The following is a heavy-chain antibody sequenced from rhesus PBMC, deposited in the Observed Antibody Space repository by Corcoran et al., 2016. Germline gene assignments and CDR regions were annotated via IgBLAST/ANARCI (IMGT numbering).Heavy chain of an antibody. CDR2: VDPEDGEA. D-gene: IGHD3-34*01. J-gene: IGHJ4*01. V-gene: IGHV1-111*02. CDR3: AKLGVDY. CDR1: GYTFTDYY. Sequence: EVQLVQSGAEVKKPGASVKISCKASGYTFTDYYLHWVRQAPGKGLEWMGRVDPEDGEAINAQKLQDRVTITAETSTDTAYMELSSLRSADTAVYYCAKLGVDYWGQGVLVTVSS.